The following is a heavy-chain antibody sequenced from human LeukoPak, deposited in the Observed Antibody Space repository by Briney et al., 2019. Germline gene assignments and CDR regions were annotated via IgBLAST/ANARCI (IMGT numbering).Heavy chain of an antibody. V-gene: IGHV1-24*01. Sequence: ASVKVSCKVSGYTLTELSMHWVRQAPGKGLEWMGGFDPEDGETIYAQKFQGRVTMTEDTSTDTAYMELSSLRSEDTAVYYCATGGYRDYYDSSAHWFDPWGQGTLVTVSS. CDR1: GYTLTELS. D-gene: IGHD3-22*01. J-gene: IGHJ5*02. CDR3: ATGGYRDYYDSSAHWFDP. CDR2: FDPEDGET.